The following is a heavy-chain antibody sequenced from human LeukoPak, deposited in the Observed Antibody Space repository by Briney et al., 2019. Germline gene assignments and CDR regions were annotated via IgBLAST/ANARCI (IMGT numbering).Heavy chain of an antibody. Sequence: GGSLRLSCAASGFTFSSYGMHWVRQAPGKGLEWVAVISYDGSNKYYADSVKGRFTISRDNSKNTLYLQMNSLKTEDTAVYYCTTGLYKGDYWGQGTLVTVSS. CDR2: ISYDGSNK. CDR3: TTGLYKGDY. J-gene: IGHJ4*02. D-gene: IGHD5-24*01. CDR1: GFTFSSYG. V-gene: IGHV3-30*03.